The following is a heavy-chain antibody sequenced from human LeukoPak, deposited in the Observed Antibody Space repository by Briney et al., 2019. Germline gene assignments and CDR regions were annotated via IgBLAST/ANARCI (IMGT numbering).Heavy chain of an antibody. D-gene: IGHD3-22*01. CDR1: GGSFSGYY. CDR3: ASVYDSSGYYPF. J-gene: IGHJ4*02. Sequence: SETLSLTRAVYGGSFSGYYWSWIRQPPGKGLEWIGEINHSGSTNYNPSLKSRVTISVDTSKNQFSLKLGSVTAADTAVYYCASVYDSSGYYPFWGQGTLVTVSS. V-gene: IGHV4-34*01. CDR2: INHSGST.